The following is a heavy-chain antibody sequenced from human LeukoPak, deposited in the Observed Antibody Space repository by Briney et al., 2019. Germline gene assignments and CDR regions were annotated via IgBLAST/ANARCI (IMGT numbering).Heavy chain of an antibody. Sequence: SVKVSCKASGGTFSSYAISWVRQAPGQGLEWMGRIIPILGIANYAQKFQGRVTITADKSTSTAYMELSRLRSDDTALYHCASGRWEPYDAFDIWGQGTMVTVSS. D-gene: IGHD1-26*01. CDR1: GGTFSSYA. CDR2: IIPILGIA. CDR3: ASGRWEPYDAFDI. V-gene: IGHV1-69*04. J-gene: IGHJ3*02.